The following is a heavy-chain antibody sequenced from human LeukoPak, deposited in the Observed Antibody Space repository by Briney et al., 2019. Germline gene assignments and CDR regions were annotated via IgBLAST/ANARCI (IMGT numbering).Heavy chain of an antibody. Sequence: SETLSLTCTVSGGSISSYYWSWIRQPAGKGLEWIGRIYTSGSTNYNPSLKSRVTMSVDTSKNQFSLKLSSVTAADTAVYYCARHTPDTTAMALGYFDYWGQGTLVTVSS. D-gene: IGHD5-18*01. CDR1: GGSISSYY. V-gene: IGHV4-4*07. J-gene: IGHJ4*02. CDR2: IYTSGST. CDR3: ARHTPDTTAMALGYFDY.